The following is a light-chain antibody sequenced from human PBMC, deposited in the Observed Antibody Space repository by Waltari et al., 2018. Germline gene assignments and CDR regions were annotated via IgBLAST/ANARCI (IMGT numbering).Light chain of an antibody. Sequence: SYELTQPPSVSVSPGQTARITCSGDALPKQYAFWYQQKPGKAPELIIDKDTQRPPGIPKRFSGASSGTTVTMTISGVQAGDEADYYCLSADSSGTSKVFGGGTKLTVL. CDR1: ALPKQY. CDR2: KDT. V-gene: IGLV3-25*03. J-gene: IGLJ3*02. CDR3: LSADSSGTSKV.